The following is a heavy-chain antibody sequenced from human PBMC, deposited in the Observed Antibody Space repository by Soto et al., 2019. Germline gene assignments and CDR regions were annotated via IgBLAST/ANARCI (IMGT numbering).Heavy chain of an antibody. Sequence: VASVKVSCKASGYTFTSYGISWVRQAPGQGLEWMGWISAYNGNTNYAQKLQGRVTMTTDTSTSTAYMELRSLRSDDTAVYYCARDQQDYGSGSYRYWGQGTLVTVSS. CDR2: ISAYNGNT. CDR1: GYTFTSYG. J-gene: IGHJ4*02. CDR3: ARDQQDYGSGSYRY. D-gene: IGHD3-10*01. V-gene: IGHV1-18*01.